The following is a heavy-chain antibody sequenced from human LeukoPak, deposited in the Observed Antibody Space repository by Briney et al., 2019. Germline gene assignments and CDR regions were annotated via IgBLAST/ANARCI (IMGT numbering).Heavy chain of an antibody. D-gene: IGHD1-26*01. J-gene: IGHJ4*02. CDR3: ARPIVGATTTDY. CDR1: GGSISSYY. CDR2: IYYSGST. Sequence: SETLSLTCTVSGGSISSYYWSWIRQPPGKGLEWIGYIYYSGSTNYNPSLKSRVTISVDTSKNQFSLKLSSVTAADTAVYYCARPIVGATTTDYWGQGTLVTVSS. V-gene: IGHV4-59*08.